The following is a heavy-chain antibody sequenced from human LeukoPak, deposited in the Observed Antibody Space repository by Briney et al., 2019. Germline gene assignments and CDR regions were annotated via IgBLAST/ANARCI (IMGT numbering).Heavy chain of an antibody. D-gene: IGHD5-24*01. CDR1: GFTFSSYW. CDR3: ARELDGYNDLWDY. J-gene: IGHJ4*02. CDR2: IKQDGSEK. Sequence: GGSLRLSCAASGFTFSSYWMSWVRQAPGKGLEWVASIKQDGSEKYYVDSVKGRFTISRDNAKNSLYLQMSSLRAKDTAVYYCARELDGYNDLWDYWGQGTLVTVSS. V-gene: IGHV3-7*01.